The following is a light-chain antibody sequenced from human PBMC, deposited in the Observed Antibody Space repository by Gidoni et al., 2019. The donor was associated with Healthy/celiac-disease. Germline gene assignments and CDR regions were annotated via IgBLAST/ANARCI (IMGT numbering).Light chain of an antibody. V-gene: IGKV1-5*01. J-gene: IGKJ2*01. Sequence: DIQMTQSPSTLSASVGDRVTITCRASQSISSWLAWYQQKPGKAPKLLIYDASSLESGVPSRFSGSGSGTEFTLTISSLQPDDFATYYCQQYNSYPVFXQXTKLXIK. CDR1: QSISSW. CDR3: QQYNSYPV. CDR2: DAS.